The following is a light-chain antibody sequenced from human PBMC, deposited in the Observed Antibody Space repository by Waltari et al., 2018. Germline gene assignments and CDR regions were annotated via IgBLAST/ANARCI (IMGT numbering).Light chain of an antibody. V-gene: IGKV1-39*01. CDR2: VAS. J-gene: IGKJ2*01. Sequence: DIQMTQSPSSLSASVGDSIPITFRASQSISNYLNWYQQKPGKAPKLLIYVASRLQSGVPARFSGSGSGTDFTLTISNLQPEDFATYYCQQSSTTPFFGQGTKLESK. CDR3: QQSSTTPF. CDR1: QSISNY.